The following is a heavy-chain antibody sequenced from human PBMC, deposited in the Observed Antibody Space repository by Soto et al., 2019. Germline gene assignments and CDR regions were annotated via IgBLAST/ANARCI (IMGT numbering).Heavy chain of an antibody. J-gene: IGHJ4*02. D-gene: IGHD3-10*01. CDR1: GFTFSSYA. CDR2: ISGSGGST. V-gene: IGHV3-23*01. Sequence: GSLRLSCAASGFTFSSYAMSWVRQAPGKGLERVSAISGSGGSTYYADSEKGRFTISRDNSKNTLYLQMNSLRAEDTAVYYCAKGVRGVIQLFDSWGQGTLVTVSS. CDR3: AKGVRGVIQLFDS.